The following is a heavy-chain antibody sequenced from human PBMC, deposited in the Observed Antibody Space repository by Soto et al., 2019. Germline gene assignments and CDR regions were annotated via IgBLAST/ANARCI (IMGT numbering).Heavy chain of an antibody. V-gene: IGHV3-23*01. Sequence: GWSLRLSCAASGFTFRTFAMTWVRQAPGRGLEWISFISGSGGTTYDADSVKGRFIISRDNSKNTLYLQMNRLRAEDPGVYYCAKDLVLLRSWGQGTLVTVSS. CDR2: ISGSGGTT. J-gene: IGHJ5*02. CDR1: GFTFRTFA. D-gene: IGHD1-26*01. CDR3: AKDLVLLRS.